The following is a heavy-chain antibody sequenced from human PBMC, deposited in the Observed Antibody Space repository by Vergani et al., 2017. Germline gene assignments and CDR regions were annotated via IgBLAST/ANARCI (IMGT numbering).Heavy chain of an antibody. V-gene: IGHV4-39*01. D-gene: IGHD6-19*01. J-gene: IGHJ5*02. CDR3: ARHSTVEWLVKLGWIDP. CDR2: IYYSGST. CDR1: GASIRSSNYY. Sequence: QLQLQESGPGLVKPSATLSLTCSVSGASIRSSNYYLGWIRQPPGKGLEWIASIYYSGSTYYNPSLKSRVTISVDTSKNQFSLKLSSVTAADTAVYFGARHSTVEWLVKLGWIDPWGQGILVTVSS.